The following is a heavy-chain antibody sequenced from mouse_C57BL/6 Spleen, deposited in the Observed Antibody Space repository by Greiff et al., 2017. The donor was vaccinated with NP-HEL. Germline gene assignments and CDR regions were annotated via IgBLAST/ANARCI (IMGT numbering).Heavy chain of an antibody. D-gene: IGHD2-5*01. CDR3: ARASYSNPFAY. J-gene: IGHJ3*01. V-gene: IGHV1-26*01. Sequence: EVQLQQSGPELVKPGASVKISCEASGYTFTDYYMNWVKQSHGKSLEWIGDINPNNGGTSYNQKFKGKATLTVDKSSSTAYMELRSLTSEDSAVYYCARASYSNPFAYWGQGTLVTVSA. CDR1: GYTFTDYY. CDR2: INPNNGGT.